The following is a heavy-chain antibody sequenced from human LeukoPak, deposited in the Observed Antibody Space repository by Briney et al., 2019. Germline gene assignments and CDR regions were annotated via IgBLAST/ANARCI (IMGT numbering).Heavy chain of an antibody. CDR2: IYYSGST. V-gene: IGHV4-31*03. CDR3: ARDYYDSSGYYYYYYGMDV. Sequence: SETLSLTCTVSGGSVSSGTYYWSWIRQHPGKGLEWIGYIYYSGSTYYNPSLKSRVTISVDTSKNQFSLKLSSVTAADTAVYYCARDYYDSSGYYYYYYGMDVWCQGTTVTVSS. D-gene: IGHD3-22*01. J-gene: IGHJ6*02. CDR1: GGSVSSGTYY.